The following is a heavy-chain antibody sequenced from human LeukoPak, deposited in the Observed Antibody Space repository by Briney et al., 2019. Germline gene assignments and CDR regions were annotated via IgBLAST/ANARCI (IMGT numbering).Heavy chain of an antibody. CDR3: ARERELLWFGERWNAFDI. V-gene: IGHV4-34*01. CDR2: INHSGST. D-gene: IGHD3-10*01. CDR1: GGSFSGYY. Sequence: SETLSLTCAVYGGSFSGYYWSWIRQPPGKGLEWIGEINHSGSTNYNPSLKSRVTISVDTSKNQFSLKLSSVTAADTAVYYCARERELLWFGERWNAFDIWGQGTMVTVSS. J-gene: IGHJ3*02.